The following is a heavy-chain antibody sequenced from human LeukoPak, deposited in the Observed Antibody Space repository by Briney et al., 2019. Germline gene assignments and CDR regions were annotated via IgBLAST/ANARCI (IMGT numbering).Heavy chain of an antibody. D-gene: IGHD3-10*01. CDR3: ARDLDYYGSGSPDY. V-gene: IGHV3-23*01. CDR2: ISGSGGST. J-gene: IGHJ4*02. CDR1: GFTFSSYA. Sequence: PGGSLRLSCAASGFTFSSYAMSWVRQAPRKGLEWVSAISGSGGSTYYADSVKGRFTISRDNSKNTLYLQMNSLRAEDTAVYYCARDLDYYGSGSPDYWGQGTLVTVSS.